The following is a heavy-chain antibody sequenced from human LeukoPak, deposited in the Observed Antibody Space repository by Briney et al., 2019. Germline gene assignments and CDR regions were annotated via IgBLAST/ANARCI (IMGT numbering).Heavy chain of an antibody. CDR2: INHSGST. CDR1: GGSISSYY. CDR3: ARGIGSSGSRRPFDY. V-gene: IGHV4-34*01. J-gene: IGHJ4*02. Sequence: SETVSLTCTVSGGSISSYYWSWIRQPPGKGLEWIGEINHSGSTNYNPSLKSRVTVSVDTCKNQFSLKLSSVTAADTAVYYCARGIGSSGSRRPFDYWGQGTLVTVSS. D-gene: IGHD1-26*01.